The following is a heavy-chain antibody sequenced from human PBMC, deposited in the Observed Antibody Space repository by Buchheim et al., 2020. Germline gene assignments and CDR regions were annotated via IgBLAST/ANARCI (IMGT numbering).Heavy chain of an antibody. CDR2: ISSSSSTI. D-gene: IGHD2-21*01. CDR1: GFTFSSYS. V-gene: IGHV3-48*01. Sequence: EVQLVESGGGLVQPGGSLRLSCAASGFTFSSYSMNWVRQAPGKGLEWVSYISSSSSTIYYADSVKGRFTISRDNAKNSLYLQVNSLRAEDTAVYYCARDIGAAYCGGDCPFDYWGQGTL. J-gene: IGHJ4*02. CDR3: ARDIGAAYCGGDCPFDY.